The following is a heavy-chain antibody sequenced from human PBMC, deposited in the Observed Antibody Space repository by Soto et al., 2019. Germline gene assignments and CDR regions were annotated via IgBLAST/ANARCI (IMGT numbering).Heavy chain of an antibody. CDR2: ISYDGSNK. Sequence: GGSLRLSCAASGFTFSSYAMHWVRQAPGKGLEWVAVISYDGSNKYYADSVKGRFTISRDNSKNTLYLQMNSLRAEDTAVYYCARDGHSRSHRISGCLGYWGQGTLVTVSS. J-gene: IGHJ4*02. V-gene: IGHV3-30-3*01. D-gene: IGHD1-26*01. CDR1: GFTFSSYA. CDR3: ARDGHSRSHRISGCLGY.